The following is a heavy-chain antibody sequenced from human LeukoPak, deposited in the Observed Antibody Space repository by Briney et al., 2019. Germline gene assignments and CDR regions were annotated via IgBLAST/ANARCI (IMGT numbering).Heavy chain of an antibody. V-gene: IGHV3-30*18. CDR2: ISYDGSNE. J-gene: IGHJ4*02. D-gene: IGHD5-18*01. CDR1: GFTFSSYG. CDR3: AKDVGVYSYGPVFDY. Sequence: GGSLRLSCAASGFTFSSYGIHWVRQAPGKGLEWAAVISYDGSNEYYADSVKGRFTISRDNSKNTLYLQMNSLRAEDTAVYYCAKDVGVYSYGPVFDYWGQGTLVTVSS.